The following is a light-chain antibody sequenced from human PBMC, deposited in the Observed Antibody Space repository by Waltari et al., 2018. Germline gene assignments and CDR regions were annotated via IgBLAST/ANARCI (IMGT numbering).Light chain of an antibody. CDR2: RND. V-gene: IGLV1-47*01. CDR1: SSNIGNNY. Sequence: QSVLTQPPSASGTPGQRVTISCSGISSNIGNNYVFWYQQLPGTAPKLLIYRNDQLPSGGPGRFSGSKSVTSAALAIGGLRSEDEADYHCASWDNSLSGWVFGEGTKLTVL. CDR3: ASWDNSLSGWV. J-gene: IGLJ3*02.